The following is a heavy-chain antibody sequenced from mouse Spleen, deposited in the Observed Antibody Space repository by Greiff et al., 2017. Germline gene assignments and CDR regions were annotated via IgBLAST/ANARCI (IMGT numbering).Heavy chain of an antibody. V-gene: IGHV1-5*01. CDR1: GYTFTSYW. Sequence: VQLQQSGTVLARPGASVKMSCKTSGYTFTSYWMHWVKQRPGQGLEWIGAIDPGNSDTSYNQKFKDKAKLTAGTSASTAYMELSSLTNEDSAVYYCTRKWYDDFYYAMYYWGPRTSAPVSS. CDR2: IDPGNSDT. D-gene: IGHD2-14*01. J-gene: IGHJ4*01. CDR3: TRKWYDDFYYAMYY.